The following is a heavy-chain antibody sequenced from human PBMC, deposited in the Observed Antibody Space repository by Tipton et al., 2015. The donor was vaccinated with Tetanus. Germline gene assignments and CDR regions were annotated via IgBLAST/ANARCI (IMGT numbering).Heavy chain of an antibody. V-gene: IGHV4-30-2*01. CDR3: ARVDFWSGYFDY. J-gene: IGHJ4*02. CDR2: IYHSGST. D-gene: IGHD3-3*01. Sequence: TLSLTCAVSGGSISSGGYSWSWIRQPPGKGLEWIGYIYHSGSTYYNPSLKSRVTISVDTPKNQFSLKLSSVTAADTAVYYCARVDFWSGYFDYWGQGTLVTVSS. CDR1: GGSISSGGYS.